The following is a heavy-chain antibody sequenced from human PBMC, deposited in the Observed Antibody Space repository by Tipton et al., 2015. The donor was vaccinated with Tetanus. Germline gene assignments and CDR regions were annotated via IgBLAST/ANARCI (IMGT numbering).Heavy chain of an antibody. J-gene: IGHJ6*03. CDR2: IREDGGET. CDR3: ARDRGEQWTNFYYMDV. Sequence: SLRLSCAASGFSVANHWMSWVRQAPGKGLEWVANIREDGGETKYVDSVKGRFTISRDNAKNAFYLQMNSLRVEDTAVYYCARDRGEQWTNFYYMDVGGKGTTVIVSS. D-gene: IGHD6-19*01. CDR1: GFSVANHW. V-gene: IGHV3-7*03.